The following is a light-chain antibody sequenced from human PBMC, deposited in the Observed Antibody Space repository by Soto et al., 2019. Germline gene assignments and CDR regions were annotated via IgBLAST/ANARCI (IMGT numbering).Light chain of an antibody. CDR1: GSNIGSNT. CDR3: EAWDDSLSGPV. CDR2: SND. Sequence: QSVVTQPPSTSGTPGQRVTISCSGSGSNIGSNTVNWYQQLPGTAPKVVIHSNDQRPSGVPDRFSGSKSGTSASLAFSGLQSEDEADYYCEAWDDSLSGPVFGGGTKLTVL. J-gene: IGLJ2*01. V-gene: IGLV1-44*01.